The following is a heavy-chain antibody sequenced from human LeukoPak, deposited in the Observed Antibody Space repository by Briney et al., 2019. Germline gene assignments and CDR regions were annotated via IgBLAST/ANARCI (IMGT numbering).Heavy chain of an antibody. CDR2: ISGSGGGT. CDR1: GFTFSSYA. V-gene: IGHV3-23*01. J-gene: IGHJ4*02. Sequence: PGESLRLSCAASGFTFSSYAMSWVRQAPEKGLECVSTISGSGGGTYYADSVKGRFTISRDDSKNTLYLQMNSLRAEDTAVYYCVKDLGRYRNNCFDYWGQGTLVTVSS. D-gene: IGHD1-26*01. CDR3: VKDLGRYRNNCFDY.